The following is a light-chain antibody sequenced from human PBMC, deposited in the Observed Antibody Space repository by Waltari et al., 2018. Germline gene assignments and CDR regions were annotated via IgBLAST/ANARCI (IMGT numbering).Light chain of an antibody. V-gene: IGKV3-20*01. CDR2: HAP. CDR3: QKYDSLPAT. Sequence: VLTQSPGTLSLSPGERATLSCRASQSVGKYLAWYQQKPGQAPRLLIYHAPTRAPGIPDRFSGSGSGTDFILTISRLEPEDFAVYYCQKYDSLPATFGQGTKVEIK. CDR1: QSVGKY. J-gene: IGKJ1*01.